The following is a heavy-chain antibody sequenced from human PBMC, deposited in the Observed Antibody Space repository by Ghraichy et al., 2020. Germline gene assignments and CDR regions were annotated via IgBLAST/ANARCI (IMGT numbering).Heavy chain of an antibody. CDR3: ARKGSSGWYNWFDP. CDR1: GFTFSSYS. V-gene: IGHV3-48*02. Sequence: GGSLRLSCAASGFTFSSYSMNWVRQAPGKGLEWVSYISSSSSTIYYADSVKGRFTISRDNAKNSLYLQMNSLRDEDTAVYYCARKGSSGWYNWFDPWGQGTLVTVSS. D-gene: IGHD6-19*01. CDR2: ISSSSSTI. J-gene: IGHJ5*02.